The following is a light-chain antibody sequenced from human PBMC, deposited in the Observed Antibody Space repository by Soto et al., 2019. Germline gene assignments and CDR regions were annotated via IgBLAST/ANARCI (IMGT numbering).Light chain of an antibody. CDR2: AAS. CDR1: QSIGGY. J-gene: IGKJ2*01. Sequence: DIQMTQSPSSLSASVGDRVTITCRASQSIGGYLNWYQQKPGKAPKLLIYAASILQSGVPSRFSGSGSGTDFTLTISSLQPEDFATYYCQQSYSTPTPPTFGQGTKLEIK. V-gene: IGKV1-39*01. CDR3: QQSYSTPTPPT.